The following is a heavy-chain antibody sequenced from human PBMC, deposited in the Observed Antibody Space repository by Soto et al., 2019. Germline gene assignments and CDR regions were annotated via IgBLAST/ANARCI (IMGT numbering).Heavy chain of an antibody. D-gene: IGHD4-17*01. CDR2: ISAYNGNT. J-gene: IGHJ4*02. Sequence: QVQLVQSGAEVKKPGASVKVSCKASGYTFTSYGISWVRQAPGQGLERMGWISAYNGNTNYAQKLQGRVTMTTDTSTSTAYMELRSLRSDDTAVYYCARCFHDYGDYFGAGYWGQGTLVTVSS. CDR1: GYTFTSYG. CDR3: ARCFHDYGDYFGAGY. V-gene: IGHV1-18*01.